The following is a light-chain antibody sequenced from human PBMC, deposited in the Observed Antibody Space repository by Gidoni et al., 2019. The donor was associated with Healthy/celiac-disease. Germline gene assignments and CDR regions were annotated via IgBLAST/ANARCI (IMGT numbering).Light chain of an antibody. V-gene: IGKV3-11*01. J-gene: IGKJ4*01. Sequence: EIVVTQSPATLSLSPGERATLSCRASQSVSSYLAWYQQKPGQALRLLIYDASNRATGIPARFSGSGSGTDFTLTISSLEPEDFAVYYCQQRSNWPPLTFGGGTKVEIK. CDR1: QSVSSY. CDR3: QQRSNWPPLT. CDR2: DAS.